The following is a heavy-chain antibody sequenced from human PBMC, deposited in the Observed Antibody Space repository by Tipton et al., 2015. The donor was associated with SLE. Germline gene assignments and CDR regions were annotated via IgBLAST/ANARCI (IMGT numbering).Heavy chain of an antibody. V-gene: IGHV3-11*05. CDR3: ARERGYYDSSGYVGDAWFDP. D-gene: IGHD3-22*01. Sequence: SLRLSCAASGFTFSDYYMSWIRQAPGKGLEWVSYISSSSSYTNYADSVKGRFTISRDNAKNSLYLQMNSLRAEDTAVYYCARERGYYDSSGYVGDAWFDPWGRGTLVTVST. CDR1: GFTFSDYY. J-gene: IGHJ5*02. CDR2: ISSSSSYT.